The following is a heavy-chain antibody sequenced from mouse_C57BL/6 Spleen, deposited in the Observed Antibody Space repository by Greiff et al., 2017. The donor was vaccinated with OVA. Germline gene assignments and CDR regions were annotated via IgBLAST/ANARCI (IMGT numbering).Heavy chain of an antibody. J-gene: IGHJ4*01. CDR3: ARNTVPYYYAMDY. Sequence: VKLVESGPGLVQPSQSLSITCTVSGFSLTSYGVHWVRQSPGKGLEWLGVIWSGGSTDYNAAFISRLSISKDNSKSQVFFKMNSLQADDTAIYYCARNTVPYYYAMDYWGQGTSVTVSS. CDR2: IWSGGST. D-gene: IGHD1-1*01. V-gene: IGHV2-2*01. CDR1: GFSLTSYG.